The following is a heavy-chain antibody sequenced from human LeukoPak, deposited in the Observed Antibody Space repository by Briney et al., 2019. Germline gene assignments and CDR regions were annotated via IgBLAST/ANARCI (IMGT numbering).Heavy chain of an antibody. CDR2: ISSSSSYI. J-gene: IGHJ4*02. CDR1: GFTFSSYS. D-gene: IGHD6-19*01. V-gene: IGHV3-21*01. Sequence: GGSLRLSCAASGFTFSSYSMNWVRQAPGKGLEWVSSISSSSSYIYYADSVKGRFTISRDNAKNSLYLQMNSLRAEDTAVYYCARSRGQWLVRRYYFDYWGQGTLVTVSS. CDR3: ARSRGQWLVRRYYFDY.